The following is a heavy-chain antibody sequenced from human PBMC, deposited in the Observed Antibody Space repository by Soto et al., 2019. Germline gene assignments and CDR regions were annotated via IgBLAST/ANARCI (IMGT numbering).Heavy chain of an antibody. V-gene: IGHV4-39*01. CDR3: ARQRTSVVTQAYFDV. J-gene: IGHJ4*02. CDR1: NGSISSIIYC. D-gene: IGHD2-21*02. Sequence: LYLPLHDPNGSISSIIYCGFWIRRAPGKGLEWIGSIYYSGSTYNNPSLRSRVSMSIDTSKDQFSLKLKSVTAADTALYFCARQRTSVVTQAYFDVWGPGSLVNVSA. CDR2: IYYSGST.